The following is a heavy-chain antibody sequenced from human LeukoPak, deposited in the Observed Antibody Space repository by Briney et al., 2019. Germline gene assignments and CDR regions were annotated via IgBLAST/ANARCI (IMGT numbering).Heavy chain of an antibody. CDR3: AKGWGGELRYFDWLLSPPA. CDR1: GFTVSSNY. Sequence: PGGSLRLSCAASGFTVSSNYMSWVRQPPGKGLEWVSLIYSGGSTYYADSVKGRFTISRDNSKNTLYLQMNSLRAEDTAVYYCAKGWGGELRYFDWLLSPPAWGQGTLVTVSS. CDR2: IYSGGST. J-gene: IGHJ5*02. D-gene: IGHD3-9*01. V-gene: IGHV3-53*05.